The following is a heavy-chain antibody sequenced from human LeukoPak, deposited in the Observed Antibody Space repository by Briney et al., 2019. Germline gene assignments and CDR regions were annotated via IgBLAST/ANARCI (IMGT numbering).Heavy chain of an antibody. CDR2: IYSGGST. CDR1: GFTVSSNY. J-gene: IGHJ6*03. Sequence: GGSLRLSCAASGFTVSSNYMSWVRQAPGKGLEWVSVIYSGGSTYYADSVKGRFTISRDNSKSTLYLQMNSLRAEDTAVYYCARTVNMYYYYYMDVWGKGTTVTVSS. CDR3: ARTVNMYYYYYMDV. D-gene: IGHD4-17*01. V-gene: IGHV3-53*01.